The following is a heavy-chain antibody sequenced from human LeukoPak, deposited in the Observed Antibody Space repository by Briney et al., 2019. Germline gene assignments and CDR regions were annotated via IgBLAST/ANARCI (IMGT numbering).Heavy chain of an antibody. Sequence: SVKVSCKASGGTFISYAISWMRQAPGQGLEWMGGIIPIFGTANYAQKFQGRVTITTDESTSTAYMELSSLRSEDTAVYYCAREGADYDSSGYYTRRFDYWGQGTLVTVSS. CDR1: GGTFISYA. CDR3: AREGADYDSSGYYTRRFDY. J-gene: IGHJ4*02. D-gene: IGHD3-22*01. CDR2: IIPIFGTA. V-gene: IGHV1-69*05.